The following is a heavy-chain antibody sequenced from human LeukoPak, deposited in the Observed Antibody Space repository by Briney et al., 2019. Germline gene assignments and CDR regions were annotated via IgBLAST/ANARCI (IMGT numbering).Heavy chain of an antibody. CDR1: GVSISGYY. D-gene: IGHD2-2*01. Sequence: PSETLSLTCTVSGVSISGYYWSWIRQPAGKGLEWIGYIYYSGSTNYNPSLKSRVTISVDTSKNQFSLKLSSVTAADTAVYYCARPSYVRYHYAFDIRGQGTMVSVSS. CDR3: ARPSYVRYHYAFDI. V-gene: IGHV4-59*08. CDR2: IYYSGST. J-gene: IGHJ3*02.